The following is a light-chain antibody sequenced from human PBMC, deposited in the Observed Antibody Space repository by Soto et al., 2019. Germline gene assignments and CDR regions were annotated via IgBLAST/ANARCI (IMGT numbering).Light chain of an antibody. CDR3: AAWDDSLHGPMM. CDR2: SDN. Sequence: QSVLTQPPSTSGTPGQRVTISCSGSSSNIGSNTVNWYQQLPRTAPKLLIYSDNQRPSGVPDRFSGSKSGTSASLAISGLQSEDEADYYCAAWDDSLHGPMMCGGGTKLTVL. CDR1: SSNIGSNT. J-gene: IGLJ3*02. V-gene: IGLV1-44*01.